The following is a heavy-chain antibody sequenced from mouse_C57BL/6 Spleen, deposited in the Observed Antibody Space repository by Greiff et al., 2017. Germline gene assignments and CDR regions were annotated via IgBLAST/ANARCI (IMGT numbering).Heavy chain of an antibody. J-gene: IGHJ4*01. D-gene: IGHD1-1*01. CDR1: GYTFTDYY. CDR3: ATGGSSYYYAMDY. Sequence: VQRVESGPELVKPGASVKISCKASGYTFTDYYINWVKQRPGQGLEWIGWIFPGSGSPYYNEKFKGKAPLTVDKYSSTADMLLSSLTSEDSAVYFCATGGSSYYYAMDYWGQGTSVTVSS. V-gene: IGHV1-75*01. CDR2: IFPGSGSP.